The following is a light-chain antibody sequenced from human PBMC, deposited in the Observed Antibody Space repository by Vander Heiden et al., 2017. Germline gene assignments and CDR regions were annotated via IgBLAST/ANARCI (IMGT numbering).Light chain of an antibody. V-gene: IGKV1-5*03. J-gene: IGKJ1*01. CDR3: QHSWT. Sequence: IQMTQSPSTLSASVGDRVTITCRASQSISSWLAWYQQKPGKAPKLLIYKASSLESGVPSRFSGSGSGTEFTLTISSLQPDDFATYYCQHSWTFGQGTKVEIK. CDR1: QSISSW. CDR2: KAS.